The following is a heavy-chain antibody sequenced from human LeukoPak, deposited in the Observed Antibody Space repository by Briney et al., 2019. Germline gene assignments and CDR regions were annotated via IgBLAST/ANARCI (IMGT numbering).Heavy chain of an antibody. D-gene: IGHD3-3*01. Sequence: GGSLRLSCAASGFTFSSYEMTWVRQAPGKGLEWVSYISSSGSTIYYADSVKGRFTISRDNAKNSLYLQMNSLRAEDTAVYYCARDRDLGVVTPWCDYWGQGILVTVSS. CDR1: GFTFSSYE. J-gene: IGHJ4*02. CDR3: ARDRDLGVVTPWCDY. CDR2: ISSSGSTI. V-gene: IGHV3-48*03.